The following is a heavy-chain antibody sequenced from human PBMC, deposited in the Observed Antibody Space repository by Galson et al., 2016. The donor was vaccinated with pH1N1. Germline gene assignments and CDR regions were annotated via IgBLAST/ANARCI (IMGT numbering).Heavy chain of an antibody. Sequence: PALVKPTQTLTLTCTFSGFSVSTRGVGVAWIRQPPGKALEWLALIYWDDDKRYSPYLKNRLTITKDISKNPVVLTMTNLDPADTATYYCAHREVTITNAFDVWGQGTMVTVSS. CDR2: IYWDDDK. V-gene: IGHV2-5*02. J-gene: IGHJ3*01. D-gene: IGHD5-12*01. CDR3: AHREVTITNAFDV. CDR1: GFSVSTRGVG.